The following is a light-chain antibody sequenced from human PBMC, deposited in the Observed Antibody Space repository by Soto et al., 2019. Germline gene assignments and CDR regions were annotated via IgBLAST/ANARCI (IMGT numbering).Light chain of an antibody. CDR1: QSVSSY. CDR3: QQYGSLWT. V-gene: IGKV3-20*01. Sequence: EIVLTQSPGTLSLSPGERATLSCRASQSVSSYLAWYQQKPGQAPRLLIYGASSRATGIPDRFSGSGSGTDFTLTISRLEPEDFAVYYCQQYGSLWTFGQGTKVDIK. CDR2: GAS. J-gene: IGKJ1*01.